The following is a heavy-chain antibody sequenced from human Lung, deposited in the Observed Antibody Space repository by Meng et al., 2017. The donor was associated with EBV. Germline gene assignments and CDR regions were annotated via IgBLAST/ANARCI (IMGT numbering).Heavy chain of an antibody. CDR1: GYTFPDYW. J-gene: IGHJ4*02. CDR2: INPKSGDT. V-gene: IGHV1-2*06. CDR3: ARDEDISAAGKLFGDY. Sequence: LVASGGAVNKPGAVVKVSCKASGYTFPDYWLHWVRRAPGQGLEWMGRINPKSGDTHYAQRFQGRVTMTGDTSISTAYMELSGLRSDDTAMYYCARDEDISAAGKLFGDYWGQGTLVTVSS. D-gene: IGHD6-13*01.